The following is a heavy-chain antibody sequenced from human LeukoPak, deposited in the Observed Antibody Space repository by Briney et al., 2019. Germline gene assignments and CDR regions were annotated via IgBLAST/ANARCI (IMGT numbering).Heavy chain of an antibody. CDR3: ARDSSGPYYDILTGYHYGAFDI. V-gene: IGHV4-59*01. Sequence: SETLSLTCTVSGGSISSYYWSWIRQLPGKGLEWIGYIYYSGSTNYNPSLKSRVTISVDTSKNQFSLKLSSVTAADTAVYYCARDSSGPYYDILTGYHYGAFDIWGQGTMVTVSS. D-gene: IGHD3-9*01. CDR1: GGSISSYY. J-gene: IGHJ3*02. CDR2: IYYSGST.